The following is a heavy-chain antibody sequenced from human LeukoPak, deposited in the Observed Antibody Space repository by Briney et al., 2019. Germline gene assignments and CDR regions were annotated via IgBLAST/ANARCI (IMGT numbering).Heavy chain of an antibody. J-gene: IGHJ1*01. V-gene: IGHV1-46*01. Sequence: GASVKVSCKASGYTFPSYFMHWVRQAPGQGLEWMGIINPTGGSTTYAQKFQGRVTMTRDTSTSTVYMELSSLRSDDTAVYYCARDTLYSIRLFQHWGQGTLVTVSS. D-gene: IGHD6-13*01. CDR1: GYTFPSYF. CDR3: ARDTLYSIRLFQH. CDR2: INPTGGST.